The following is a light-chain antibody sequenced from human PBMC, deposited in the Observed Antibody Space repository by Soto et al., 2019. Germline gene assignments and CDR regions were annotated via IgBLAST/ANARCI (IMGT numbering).Light chain of an antibody. CDR1: QGISNY. CDR2: DAS. CDR3: QQYDDLPST. J-gene: IGKJ4*01. Sequence: DIQMTHSPPSLYASVGDRVTITCQASQGISNYLNWYQQELGKPPKLLIYDASDLETGDPPKFSGAGGGAEFALSISGMQPQDVATYYCQQYDDLPSTFGGRNKVEF. V-gene: IGKV1-33*01.